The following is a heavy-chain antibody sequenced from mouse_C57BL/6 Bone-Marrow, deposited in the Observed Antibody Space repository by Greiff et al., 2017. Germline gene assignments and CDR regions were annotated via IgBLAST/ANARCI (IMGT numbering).Heavy chain of an antibody. Sequence: QVQLQQSGAELARPGASVKLSCKASGYTFTSYGISWVKQRTGQGLEWIGEIYPRSGNTYYNEKLKGKATLTADKYSSTAYMGLRILTSEDSAVYFCARRAGWLPPFDYWGQGTTLTVSS. CDR3: ARRAGWLPPFDY. D-gene: IGHD2-3*01. CDR2: IYPRSGNT. V-gene: IGHV1-81*01. CDR1: GYTFTSYG. J-gene: IGHJ2*01.